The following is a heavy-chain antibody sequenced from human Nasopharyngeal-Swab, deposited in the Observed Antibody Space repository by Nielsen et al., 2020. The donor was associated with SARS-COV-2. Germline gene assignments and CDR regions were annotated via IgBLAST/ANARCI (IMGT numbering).Heavy chain of an antibody. J-gene: IGHJ6*02. D-gene: IGHD1-26*01. CDR2: TNINTGNP. CDR1: GYTFTSYA. V-gene: IGHV7-4-1*02. CDR3: ARPGWEPYTYYYYGMDV. Sequence: ASVKVSYKASGYTFTSYAMNWVRQAPGQGLEWMGWTNINTGNPTYAQGFTGRFVFSLDTSVSTAYLQISSLKAEDTAVYYCARPGWEPYTYYYYGMDVWGQGTTVTVSS.